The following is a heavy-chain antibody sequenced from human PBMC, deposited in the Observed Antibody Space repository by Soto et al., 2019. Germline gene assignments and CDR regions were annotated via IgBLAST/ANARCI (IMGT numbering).Heavy chain of an antibody. Sequence: GGSLRLSCAASEFTFANAWISWVRQAPGKGLEWVGRIKSKADGGTTDYAAPVKGRFTISRDESQNTLYLQMNSLKTEDTAVYYCTSLYYGHWGQGTLVTISS. CDR2: IKSKADGGTT. V-gene: IGHV3-15*01. D-gene: IGHD4-17*01. J-gene: IGHJ4*02. CDR1: EFTFANAW. CDR3: TSLYYGH.